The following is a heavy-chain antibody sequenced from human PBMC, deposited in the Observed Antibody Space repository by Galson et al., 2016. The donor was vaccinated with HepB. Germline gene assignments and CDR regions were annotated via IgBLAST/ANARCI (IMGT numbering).Heavy chain of an antibody. V-gene: IGHV3-23*01. J-gene: IGHJ4*02. CDR2: VTGSGVST. Sequence: SLRLSCAVSGFRFSDFAMNWVRQAPGQGLEWVSGVTGSGVSTFYADSVKGRFTISRDNVKNTLYLQMDSLRADDTAFYYCVKDGPPAISWGRGTLVTVSS. CDR1: GFRFSDFA. CDR3: VKDGPPAIS.